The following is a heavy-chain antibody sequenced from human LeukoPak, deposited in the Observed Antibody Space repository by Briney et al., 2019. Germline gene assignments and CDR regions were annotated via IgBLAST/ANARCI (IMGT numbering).Heavy chain of an antibody. CDR3: ARDTYYYDSSGYPVGYFDY. CDR1: GGSISSYY. V-gene: IGHV4-59*01. CDR2: IYYSGST. Sequence: KPSETLSLTCTVSGGSISSYYWSWIRQPPGKGLEWIGYIYYSGSTNYNPSLKSRVTISVDTSENQFSLRLSSVTAADTAVYYCARDTYYYDSSGYPVGYFDYWGQGTLVTVSS. D-gene: IGHD3-22*01. J-gene: IGHJ4*02.